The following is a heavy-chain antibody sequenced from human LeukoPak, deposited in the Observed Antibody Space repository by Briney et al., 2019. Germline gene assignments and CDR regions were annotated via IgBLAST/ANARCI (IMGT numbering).Heavy chain of an antibody. CDR1: GFTFSDYY. J-gene: IGHJ4*02. CDR3: ANGYELERY. D-gene: IGHD1-1*01. V-gene: IGHV3-23*01. CDR2: ISGSGGST. Sequence: GGSLRLSCAASGFTFSDYYMSWIRQAPGKGLEWVSAISGSGGSTYYADSVKGRFTISRDNSKNTLYLQVNSLRAEDTAVYYCANGYELERYWGQGTLVTVSS.